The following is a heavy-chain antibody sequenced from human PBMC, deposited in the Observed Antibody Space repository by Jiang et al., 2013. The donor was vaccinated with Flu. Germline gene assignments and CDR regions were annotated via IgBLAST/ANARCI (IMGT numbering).Heavy chain of an antibody. CDR1: SYS. Sequence: SYSISWVRQAPGQGLEWMGGIIPIFGTTNYAQKFQGRVTITADESTSTAYMELNNLRSEDTAVYYCARGRGYGEYDFDYWGQGTLVTVSS. J-gene: IGHJ4*02. CDR3: ARGRGYGEYDFDY. D-gene: IGHD4-17*01. V-gene: IGHV1-69*01. CDR2: IIPIFGTT.